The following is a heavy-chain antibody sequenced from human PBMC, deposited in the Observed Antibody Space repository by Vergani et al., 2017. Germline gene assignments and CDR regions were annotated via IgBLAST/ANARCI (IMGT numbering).Heavy chain of an antibody. D-gene: IGHD6-13*01. Sequence: QVQLQESGPGLVKPSQTLSLTCTVSGGSINSHNYYWSWIRQPPGKGLEWIGEINHSGSTNYNPSLKSRVTISVDTSKNQFSLKLSSVTAADTAVYYCARGTTLLIAAAGRAWFDPWGQGTLVTVSS. J-gene: IGHJ5*02. CDR2: INHSGST. V-gene: IGHV4-30-4*01. CDR3: ARGTTLLIAAAGRAWFDP. CDR1: GGSINSHNYY.